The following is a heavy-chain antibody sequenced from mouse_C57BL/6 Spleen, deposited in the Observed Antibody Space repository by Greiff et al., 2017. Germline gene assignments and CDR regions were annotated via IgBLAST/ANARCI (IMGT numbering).Heavy chain of an antibody. V-gene: IGHV1-74*01. CDR3: ATAYCYDGAWFAY. CDR2: IHPSDSDP. Sequence: QVQLQQSGAELVKPGASVKVSCKASGYTFTSSWMHWVKQRPGQGLEWIGRIHPSDSDPNYNQKFKGKATLTVDKSSSTAYMQLSSLTSEDSAVYYCATAYCYDGAWFAYWGQGTLVTVSA. CDR1: GYTFTSSW. J-gene: IGHJ3*01. D-gene: IGHD2-12*01.